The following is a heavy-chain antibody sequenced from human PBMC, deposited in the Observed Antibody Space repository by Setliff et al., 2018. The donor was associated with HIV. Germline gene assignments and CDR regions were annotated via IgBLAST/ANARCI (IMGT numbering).Heavy chain of an antibody. D-gene: IGHD2-15*01. CDR2: IYYSGST. CDR3: ARDGGGFASGTFDI. Sequence: SETLSLTCTVSGGSVSSGTYYWTWIRQPPGKGLEWIGCIYYSGSTNYNPSLKTRVTVSADTSKNQFSLKLTSVTAADTAVYYCARDGGGFASGTFDIWGQGTKVTVSS. J-gene: IGHJ3*02. V-gene: IGHV4-61*01. CDR1: GGSVSSGTYY.